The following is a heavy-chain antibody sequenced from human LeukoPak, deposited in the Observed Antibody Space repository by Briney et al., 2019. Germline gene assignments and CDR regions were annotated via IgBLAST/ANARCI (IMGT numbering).Heavy chain of an antibody. CDR2: INPNSGGT. CDR3: ARGGGTYHVDY. Sequence: GASVKVSCKASGYTFSAYYMHWVRQAPGEGFEWMGWINPNSGGTKYAQKFQGRVTMTRDTSISTVYMELSSLRSDDTAVYYCARGGGTYHVDYWGQGTLVTVSS. J-gene: IGHJ4*02. D-gene: IGHD2-21*01. CDR1: GYTFSAYY. V-gene: IGHV1-2*02.